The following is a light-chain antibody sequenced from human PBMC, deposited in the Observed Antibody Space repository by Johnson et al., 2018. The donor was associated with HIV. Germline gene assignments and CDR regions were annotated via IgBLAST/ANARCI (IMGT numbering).Light chain of an antibody. CDR1: SSNIGNNY. CDR2: DNN. J-gene: IGLJ1*01. Sequence: QAVLTQPPSVSAAPGQKVTISCSGSSSNIGNNYVSWYQQLPGRAPKLLIYDNNKRPSGIPDRFSGSKSGTSATLGITGLQTGDEADYYCGTWDSSLSAGGANYVFGTGTKVTVL. V-gene: IGLV1-51*01. CDR3: GTWDSSLSAGGANYV.